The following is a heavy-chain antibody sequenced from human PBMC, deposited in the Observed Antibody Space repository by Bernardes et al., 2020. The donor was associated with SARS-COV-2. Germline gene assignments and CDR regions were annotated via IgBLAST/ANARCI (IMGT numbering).Heavy chain of an antibody. J-gene: IGHJ4*02. CDR2: IYYSGST. V-gene: IGHV4-39*01. D-gene: IGHD4-17*01. CDR3: ARRLLDYERLDY. Sequence: TLSLTCTVSGASISSSSYYWDWIRQPPGKGLEWIGSIYYSGSTYYIPSLKSRVTISVDTSKNQVSLKLSSVTAADTAVYYCARRLLDYERLDYWGQGTLVTVSS. CDR1: GASISSSSYY.